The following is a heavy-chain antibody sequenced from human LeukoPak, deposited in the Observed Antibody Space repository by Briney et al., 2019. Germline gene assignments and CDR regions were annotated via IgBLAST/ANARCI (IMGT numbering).Heavy chain of an antibody. D-gene: IGHD6-19*01. CDR2: ISGRGGST. CDR3: AKEFRGGWPFDY. J-gene: IGHJ4*02. Sequence: PAGSLSLSCAASGFTFSGYAMSWVRQAPGKGLEWVSGISGRGGSTYYADSVKGRFTISRANSKNTLYLQMNMRAEDTAVYYCAKEFRGGWPFDYWGQGTLVTVSS. CDR1: GFTFSGYA. V-gene: IGHV3-23*01.